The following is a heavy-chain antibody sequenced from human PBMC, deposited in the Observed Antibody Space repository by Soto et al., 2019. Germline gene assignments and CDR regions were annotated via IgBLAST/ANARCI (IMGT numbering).Heavy chain of an antibody. Sequence: QVQLVQSGAEVKKTGASVKVSCKASRYTFTSYYMHWVRQTPGRGLEWMGIINPNGGDTSYVQKFQGRVTVTRDTSTSTVYMELSSLRSEDTAVYYCALGGLDFWGQGTMVTVSS. CDR1: RYTFTSYY. CDR2: INPNGGDT. V-gene: IGHV1-46*01. D-gene: IGHD2-15*01. CDR3: ALGGLDF. J-gene: IGHJ3*01.